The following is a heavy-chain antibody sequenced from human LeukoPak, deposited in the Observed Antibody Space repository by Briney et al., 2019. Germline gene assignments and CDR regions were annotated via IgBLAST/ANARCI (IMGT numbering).Heavy chain of an antibody. Sequence: SETLSLTCTVSGGSISSGSYYWSWIRQPAGKGLEWIGRIYTSGSTNYNPSLKSRVTISVDTSKNQFSLKLSSVTAAETAVYYCARENGYNYDYWGQGTLVTVSS. CDR3: ARENGYNYDY. CDR2: IYTSGST. J-gene: IGHJ4*02. CDR1: GGSISSGSYY. V-gene: IGHV4-61*02. D-gene: IGHD5-24*01.